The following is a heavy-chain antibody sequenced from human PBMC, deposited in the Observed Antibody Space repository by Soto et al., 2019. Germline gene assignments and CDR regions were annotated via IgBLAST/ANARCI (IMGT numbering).Heavy chain of an antibody. CDR2: INHSGST. J-gene: IGHJ4*02. V-gene: IGHV4-34*01. Sequence: SETLSLTCAVYGGSFSGYYWSWIRQPPGKGLEWIGEINHSGSTNYNPSLKSRVTISVDTSKNQFSLKLSSVTAADTAVYYCARERRQLVPPMFDYWGQGTLVTVSS. CDR1: GGSFSGYY. CDR3: ARERRQLVPPMFDY. D-gene: IGHD6-6*01.